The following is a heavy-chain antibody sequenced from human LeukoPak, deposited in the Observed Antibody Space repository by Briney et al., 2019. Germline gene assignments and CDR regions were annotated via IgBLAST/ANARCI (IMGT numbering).Heavy chain of an antibody. CDR2: IYYSGST. CDR1: GGSISSGDYY. D-gene: IGHD1-20*01. J-gene: IGHJ4*02. Sequence: SSQTLSLTCTVSGGSISSGDYYWSWIRQPPGKGLEWIGYIYYSGSTYYNPSLKSRVTISVDTSKNQFTLKLSSVTAADTAVYYCARDGVINLITGTTGVYYFDYWGQGTLVTVSS. CDR3: ARDGVINLITGTTGVYYFDY. V-gene: IGHV4-30-4*08.